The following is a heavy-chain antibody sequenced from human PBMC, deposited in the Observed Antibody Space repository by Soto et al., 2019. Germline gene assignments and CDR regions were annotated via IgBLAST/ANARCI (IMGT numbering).Heavy chain of an antibody. J-gene: IGHJ4*02. CDR2: ISAYNGNT. Sequence: ASVKVSCKASGYTFTSYGISWVRQAPGQGLEWMGWISAYNGNTNYAQKLQGRVTMTTDTSTSTAYMELRSLRSDDTAVYYCASVGQWLVQEYYFDYWGQGTLVTVSS. D-gene: IGHD6-19*01. CDR3: ASVGQWLVQEYYFDY. V-gene: IGHV1-18*01. CDR1: GYTFTSYG.